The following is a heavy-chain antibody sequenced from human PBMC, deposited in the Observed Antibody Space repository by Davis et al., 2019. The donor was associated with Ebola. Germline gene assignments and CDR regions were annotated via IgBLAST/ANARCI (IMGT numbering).Heavy chain of an antibody. Sequence: GESLKISCAASGFTFSSYAMSWVRQAPGKGLEWVSAISGSGGSTYYADSVKGRFTISRDNSKNTLYLQMNGLRAEDTAVYYCTRPGLRGGWFDPWGQGTLVTVSS. CDR1: GFTFSSYA. V-gene: IGHV3-23*01. J-gene: IGHJ5*02. CDR2: ISGSGGST. D-gene: IGHD3-10*01. CDR3: TRPGLRGGWFDP.